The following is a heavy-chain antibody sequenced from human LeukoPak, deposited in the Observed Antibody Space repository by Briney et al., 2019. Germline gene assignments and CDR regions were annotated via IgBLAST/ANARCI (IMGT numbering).Heavy chain of an antibody. J-gene: IGHJ4*02. Sequence: GGSLRLSCAASGFTFSDYYMSWIRQAPGKGLEWVSYISSSSGTIYYADSVKGRFTISRDNAKNSLYLQMNSLRDEDTAVYYCARPLRGSGGLLHEYWGQGTLVTVSS. CDR1: GFTFSDYY. CDR2: ISSSSGTI. CDR3: ARPLRGSGGLLHEY. V-gene: IGHV3-11*04. D-gene: IGHD2-15*01.